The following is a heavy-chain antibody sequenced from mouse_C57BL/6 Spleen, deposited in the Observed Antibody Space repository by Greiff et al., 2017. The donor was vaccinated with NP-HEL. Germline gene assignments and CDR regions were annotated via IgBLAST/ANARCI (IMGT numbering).Heavy chain of an antibody. CDR1: GYTFTEYT. J-gene: IGHJ3*01. V-gene: IGHV1-62-2*01. CDR3: ARHEEDGYDLAWFAY. D-gene: IGHD2-2*01. CDR2: FYPGSGSI. Sequence: VKLQESGAELVKPGASVKLSCKASGYTFTEYTIHWVKQRSGQGLEWIGWFYPGSGSIKYNEKFKDKATLTADKSSSTVYMELSRWTSEDSAVYFCARHEEDGYDLAWFAYWGQGTLVTVSA.